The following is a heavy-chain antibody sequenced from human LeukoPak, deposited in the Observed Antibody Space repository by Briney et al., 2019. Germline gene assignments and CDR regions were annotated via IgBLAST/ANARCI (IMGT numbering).Heavy chain of an antibody. V-gene: IGHV4-4*07. J-gene: IGHJ4*02. CDR3: ARGLIAARRGTYFDY. CDR2: IYTSGST. D-gene: IGHD6-6*01. Sequence: SETLSLTCTVSGGSISSYYWSWIRQPAGKGLEWIGRIYTSGSTNYNPSLKSRVTMSVDTSKNQFSLKLSSVTAADTAVYYCARGLIAARRGTYFDYWGQGTLVTVSS. CDR1: GGSISSYY.